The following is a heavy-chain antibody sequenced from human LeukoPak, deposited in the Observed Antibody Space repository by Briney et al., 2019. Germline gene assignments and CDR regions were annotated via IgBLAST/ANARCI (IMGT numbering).Heavy chain of an antibody. D-gene: IGHD1-26*01. V-gene: IGHV4-31*03. J-gene: IGHJ2*01. Sequence: SETLSLTCTVSGGSISSGGYYWSWIRQHPGKGLEWIGYIYYSGSTYYNPSLKSRVTISVDTSKNQFSLKLSSVTTADTAVYYCARDRLGVGALNWGRGTLVTVSS. CDR3: ARDRLGVGALN. CDR2: IYYSGST. CDR1: GGSISSGGYY.